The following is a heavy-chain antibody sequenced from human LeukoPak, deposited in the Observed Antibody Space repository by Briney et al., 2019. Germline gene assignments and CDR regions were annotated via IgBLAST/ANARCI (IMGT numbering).Heavy chain of an antibody. V-gene: IGHV3-66*02. D-gene: IGHD3-10*01. CDR3: ARGLWFGELSPTDY. Sequence: HPGGSLRLSCAASGISVSTNYMTWVRQAPGKGLELVSLLYATGNTYYADSVKGRFTISRDNSKNTLYLQMNSLRAEDTAVYYCARGLWFGELSPTDYWGQGTLVTVSS. CDR2: LYATGNT. CDR1: GISVSTNY. J-gene: IGHJ4*02.